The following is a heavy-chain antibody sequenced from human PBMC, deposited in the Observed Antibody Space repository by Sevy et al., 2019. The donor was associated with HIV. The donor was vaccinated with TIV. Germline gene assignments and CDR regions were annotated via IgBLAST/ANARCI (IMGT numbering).Heavy chain of an antibody. CDR2: VYYTGST. J-gene: IGHJ5*02. CDR1: GGPISVYY. CDR3: AGAPPVLSGVDSLNWFDP. Sequence: SETLSLTCTVSGGPISVYYWSWIRQPPGKGLEYIGYVYYTGSTNYNPSLKNRVTISVDTSNNQFSLKLTSVTAADTAVYYCAGAPPVLSGVDSLNWFDPWGQGTLVTVSS. V-gene: IGHV4-59*01. D-gene: IGHD5-12*01.